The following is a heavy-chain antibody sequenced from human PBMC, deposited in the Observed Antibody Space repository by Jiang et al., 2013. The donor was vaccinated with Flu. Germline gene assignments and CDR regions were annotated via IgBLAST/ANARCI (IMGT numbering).Heavy chain of an antibody. Sequence: VQLLESGGGLVQPGGSLRLSCAASGFTLNLYTMNWVRQAPGKGLEWVSLIPASGSSTYYADSVTGRFTVSRDVSKSTLYLQMNSLRAEDMAVYYCAKARYSGYDYDYSYYGLDVWGQGTTVTVSS. J-gene: IGHJ6*02. D-gene: IGHD5-12*01. V-gene: IGHV3-23*01. CDR1: GFTLNLYT. CDR3: AKARYSGYDYDYSYYGLDV. CDR2: IPASGSST.